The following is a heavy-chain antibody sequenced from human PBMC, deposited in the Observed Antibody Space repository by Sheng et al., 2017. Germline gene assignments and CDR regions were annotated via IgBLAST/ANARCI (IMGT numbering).Heavy chain of an antibody. CDR2: INHSGST. CDR3: ARESVVVVAATAWVWFDP. J-gene: IGHJ5*02. CDR1: GGSFSGYY. V-gene: IGHV4-34*01. Sequence: QVQLQQWGAGLLKPSETLSLTCAVYGGSFSGYYWSWIRQPPGKGLEWIGEINHSGSTNYNPSLKSRVTISVDTSKNQFSLKLSSVTAADTAVYYCARESVVVVAATAWVWFDPWGQGTLVTVSS. D-gene: IGHD2-15*01.